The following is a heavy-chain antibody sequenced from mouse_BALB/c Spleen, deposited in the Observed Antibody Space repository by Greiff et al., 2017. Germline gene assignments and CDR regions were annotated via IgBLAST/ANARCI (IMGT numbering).Heavy chain of an antibody. CDR2: ISSGSSTI. V-gene: IGHV5-17*02. D-gene: IGHD2-3*01. J-gene: IGHJ3*01. Sequence: EVKLVESGGGLVQPGGSRKLSCAASGFTFSSFGMHWVRQAPEKGLEWVAYISSGSSTIYYADTVKGRFTISRDNPKNTLFLQMTSLRSEDTAMYYCARGIYDGYPLFAYWGQGTLVTVSA. CDR3: ARGIYDGYPLFAY. CDR1: GFTFSSFG.